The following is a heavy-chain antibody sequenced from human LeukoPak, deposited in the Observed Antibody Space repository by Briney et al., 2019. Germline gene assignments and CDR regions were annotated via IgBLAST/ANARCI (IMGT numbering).Heavy chain of an antibody. V-gene: IGHV3-9*01. CDR3: AKDIAAAGKPNAFDI. D-gene: IGHD6-13*01. J-gene: IGHJ3*02. CDR2: ISWNSGSI. CDR1: GFTFDDYA. Sequence: PGGSLRLSCAAPGFTFDDYAMHWVRQAPGKGLEWVSGISWNSGSIGYADSVKGRFTISRDNAKNSLYLQMNSLRAEDTALYYCAKDIAAAGKPNAFDIWGQGTMVTVSS.